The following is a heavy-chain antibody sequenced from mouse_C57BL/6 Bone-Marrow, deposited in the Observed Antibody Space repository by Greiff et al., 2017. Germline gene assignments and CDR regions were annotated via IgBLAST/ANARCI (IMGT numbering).Heavy chain of an antibody. D-gene: IGHD2-4*01. Sequence: QVQLQQPGAELVRPGTSVKLSCKASGYTFTSYWMHWVKQRPGQGLEWIGVIDPSDSYTNYNQKFKGKATLTVDTSSSTAYMQLSSLTSEDSAVYYCAREGYDYGAVWGTGTTVTVSS. CDR3: AREGYDYGAV. V-gene: IGHV1-59*01. CDR1: GYTFTSYW. CDR2: IDPSDSYT. J-gene: IGHJ1*03.